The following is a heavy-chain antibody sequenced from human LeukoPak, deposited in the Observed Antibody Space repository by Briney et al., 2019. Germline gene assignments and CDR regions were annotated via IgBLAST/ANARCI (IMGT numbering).Heavy chain of an antibody. V-gene: IGHV1-69*05. Sequence: SVKVSCKASGGTFSSYAFSWVRQAPGQGLEWMGRIIPIFGTANYAQKFQGRVTITTDESTSTAYLELSSLRSEDTAVYYCARVRYYYDSSGYYDRYYFDYWGQGTLVTVSS. D-gene: IGHD3-22*01. J-gene: IGHJ4*02. CDR2: IIPIFGTA. CDR1: GGTFSSYA. CDR3: ARVRYYYDSSGYYDRYYFDY.